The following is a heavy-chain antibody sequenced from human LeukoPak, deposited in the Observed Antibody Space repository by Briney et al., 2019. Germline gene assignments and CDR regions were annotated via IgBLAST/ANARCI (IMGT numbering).Heavy chain of an antibody. V-gene: IGHV3-23*01. D-gene: IGHD6-19*01. CDR3: ARDRRFSSGWYANDY. Sequence: GSLRLSCAASGFTFGNYSMSWVRQAPGKGLEWVSIILGSGADTYYADSVRGRFTISRDNSKKTLYLQILSLRAEGTAVYYCARDRRFSSGWYANDYWGQGTLVTVSS. J-gene: IGHJ4*02. CDR2: ILGSGADT. CDR1: GFTFGNYS.